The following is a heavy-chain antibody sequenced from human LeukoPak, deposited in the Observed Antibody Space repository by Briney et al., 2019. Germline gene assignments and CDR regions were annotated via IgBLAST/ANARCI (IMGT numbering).Heavy chain of an antibody. CDR3: ACGALYSSTSWYFDY. CDR2: ISYDGSNK. V-gene: IGHV3-30*03. D-gene: IGHD6-13*01. CDR1: GFTFSSYG. J-gene: IGHJ4*02. Sequence: GGSLRLSCAASGFTFSSYGMHWVRQAPGKGLEWVAVISYDGSNKYYADSVKGRFTISRDNSKNTLYLQMNSLRAEDTAVYYCACGALYSSTSWYFDYWGQGTLVTVSS.